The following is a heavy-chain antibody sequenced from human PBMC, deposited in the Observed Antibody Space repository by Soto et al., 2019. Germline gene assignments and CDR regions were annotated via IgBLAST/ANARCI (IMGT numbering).Heavy chain of an antibody. CDR1: GFTFSSYG. CDR2: ISYDGSNK. D-gene: IGHD3-22*01. J-gene: IGHJ4*02. V-gene: IGHV3-30*18. Sequence: VQLVESGGGLVQPGGSLRLSCAASGFTFSSYGMHWVRQAPGKGLEWVAVISYDGSNKYYADSVKGRFTISRDNSKNTLYLQMNSLRAEDTAVYYCAKGLTYYYDSSGYPDYWGQGTLVTVSS. CDR3: AKGLTYYYDSSGYPDY.